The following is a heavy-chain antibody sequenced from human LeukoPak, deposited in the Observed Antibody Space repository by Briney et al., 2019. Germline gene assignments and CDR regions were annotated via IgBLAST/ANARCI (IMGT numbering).Heavy chain of an antibody. J-gene: IGHJ4*02. D-gene: IGHD3-16*01. CDR2: ISSSGGFI. CDR3: ARDYFWEQYYFDS. CDR1: GFTFSSYN. Sequence: GGSLRLSCAASGFTFSSYNMNWVRQAPGKGLEWVSSISSSGGFINYADSLKGRFTISRDNDKNSLYLQMNSLRDEDTAVYYCARDYFWEQYYFDSWGQGTLVTVSS. V-gene: IGHV3-21*01.